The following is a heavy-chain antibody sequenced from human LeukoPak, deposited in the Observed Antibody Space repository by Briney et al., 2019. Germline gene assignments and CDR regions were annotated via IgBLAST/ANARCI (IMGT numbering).Heavy chain of an antibody. CDR1: GFTVSSNY. V-gene: IGHV3-53*01. CDR3: AKGVLQVD. CDR2: IYSGGST. D-gene: IGHD1-1*01. Sequence: GGSLRLSCAASGFTVSSNYMMWVRQAPGKGLEWVSVIYSGGSTYYADSAKGRFTISRDNSKNTLYLQMNSLSPEDTAVYYCAKGVLQVDWGLGTLVTVSS. J-gene: IGHJ4*02.